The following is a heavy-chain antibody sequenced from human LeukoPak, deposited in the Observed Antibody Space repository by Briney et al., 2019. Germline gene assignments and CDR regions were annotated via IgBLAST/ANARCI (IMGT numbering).Heavy chain of an antibody. CDR3: ARRRYSNYATVYGMDV. CDR2: INHSGST. V-gene: IGHV4-34*01. J-gene: IGHJ6*02. Sequence: PSETLSLTCAVYGGSFSGYYWSWIRQPPGKGLEWIGEINHSGSTNYNPSLKSRVTISVDTSKNQFSLKLSSATAADTAVYYCARRRYSNYATVYGMDVWGQGTTVTVSS. D-gene: IGHD4-11*01. CDR1: GGSFSGYY.